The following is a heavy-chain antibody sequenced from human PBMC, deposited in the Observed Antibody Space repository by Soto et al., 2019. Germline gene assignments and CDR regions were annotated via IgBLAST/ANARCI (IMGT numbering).Heavy chain of an antibody. CDR3: ARDPPNRPRRIAAAGTGWFDP. Sequence: QVQLVESGGGVVQPGRSLRLSCAASGFTFSSYAMHWVRQAPGKGLEWVAVISYDGSNKYYADSVKGRFTISRDNSKNTLSLQMNSLRAEDTAAYYCARDPPNRPRRIAAAGTGWFDPWGQGTLVTVSS. D-gene: IGHD6-13*01. V-gene: IGHV3-30-3*01. CDR2: ISYDGSNK. J-gene: IGHJ5*02. CDR1: GFTFSSYA.